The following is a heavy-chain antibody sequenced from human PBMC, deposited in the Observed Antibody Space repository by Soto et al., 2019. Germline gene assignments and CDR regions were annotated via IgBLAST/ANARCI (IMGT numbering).Heavy chain of an antibody. V-gene: IGHV3-15*01. CDR2: IKSKTDGGTT. J-gene: IGHJ3*02. CDR1: GFTFSNAW. D-gene: IGHD4-17*01. Sequence: GGSLRLSCAASGFTFSNAWMSWVRQAPGKGLEWVGRIKSKTDGGTTDYAAPVKGRFTISRDDSKNTLHLQMNSLKTEDTAVYYCTTDLGTVAPNDAFDIWGQGTMVTVSS. CDR3: TTDLGTVAPNDAFDI.